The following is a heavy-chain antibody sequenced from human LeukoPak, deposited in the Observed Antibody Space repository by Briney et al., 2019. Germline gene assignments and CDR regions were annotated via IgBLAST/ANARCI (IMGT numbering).Heavy chain of an antibody. CDR3: ARDSSGYSYGLTFDAFDT. CDR2: ISSSSSYI. Sequence: GGSLRLSCAASGFTFSSCSMNWVRQAPGKGLEWVSSISSSSSYIYYADSVKGRFTISRDNAKNSLYLQMNSLRAEDTAVYYCARDSSGYSYGLTFDAFDTWGQGTMVTVSS. CDR1: GFTFSSCS. V-gene: IGHV3-21*01. D-gene: IGHD5-18*01. J-gene: IGHJ3*02.